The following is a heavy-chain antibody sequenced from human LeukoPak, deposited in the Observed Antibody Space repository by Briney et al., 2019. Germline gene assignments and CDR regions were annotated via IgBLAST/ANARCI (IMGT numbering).Heavy chain of an antibody. D-gene: IGHD3-3*01. CDR2: INPNSGGT. V-gene: IGHV1-2*02. CDR1: GYTFTGYY. Sequence: ASVKVSCKASGYTFTGYYMHWVRQAPGQGLEWLGWINPNSGGTNYAQKFQGRVTMTRDTSISTAYMELSRLRSDDTAVYYCARDKIFGVVSDAFDIWGQGTMVTVSS. J-gene: IGHJ3*02. CDR3: ARDKIFGVVSDAFDI.